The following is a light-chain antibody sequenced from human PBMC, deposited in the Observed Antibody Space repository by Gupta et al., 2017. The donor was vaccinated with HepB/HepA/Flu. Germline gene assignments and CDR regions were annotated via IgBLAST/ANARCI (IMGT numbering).Light chain of an antibody. Sequence: QRPQSPSSVSSSIGDPVTITCRASEGVSEWLAWYQQKPGKAPKLLISSAFTLQSGVPSRFSGTGSGTDFALTITILQPDDYATYYCQQANKFPFTFGPGTTVDVK. CDR1: EGVSEW. CDR2: SAF. CDR3: QQANKFPFT. V-gene: IGKV1-12*01. J-gene: IGKJ3*01.